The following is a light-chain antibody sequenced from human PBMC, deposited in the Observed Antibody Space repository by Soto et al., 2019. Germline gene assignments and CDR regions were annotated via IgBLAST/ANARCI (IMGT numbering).Light chain of an antibody. CDR3: QQRSGWPPIT. CDR1: QSVGSY. J-gene: IGKJ5*01. CDR2: DAP. V-gene: IGKV3-11*01. Sequence: ETVLTQSPGTLSLSPGERATLSCRASQSVGSYSASYQQKPGQPPRLLIYDAPNRATSIPARFSGSGSGTDVTLTIIRLEPEDFAVYYCQQRSGWPPITFGQGTRLEIK.